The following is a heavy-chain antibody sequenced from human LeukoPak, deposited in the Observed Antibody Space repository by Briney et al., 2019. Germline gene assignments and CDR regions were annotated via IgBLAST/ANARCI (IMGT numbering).Heavy chain of an antibody. D-gene: IGHD3-10*01. CDR2: IYYSGST. CDR1: HGSINSYY. J-gene: IGHJ6*02. Sequence: SETLSLTCTVSHGSINSYYWSWIRQPPGKGLEWIGYIYYSGSTNYNPSLKSRVTISVDTSKDQFSLKLSSVTAADTAVYYCARALEWFGDVYYYGMDVWGQGTTVTVSS. V-gene: IGHV4-59*01. CDR3: ARALEWFGDVYYYGMDV.